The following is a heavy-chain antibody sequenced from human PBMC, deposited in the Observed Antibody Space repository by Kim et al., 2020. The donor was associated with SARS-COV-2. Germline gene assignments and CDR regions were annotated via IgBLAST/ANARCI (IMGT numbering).Heavy chain of an antibody. J-gene: IGHJ4*02. Sequence: ANADPVKGRFTISRDNAKNSLYLQMDGLRPEDTAFYYCAKAKGNLWSGFVGWGQGTLVSVSS. V-gene: IGHV3-9*01. CDR3: AKAKGNLWSGFVG. D-gene: IGHD3-3*01.